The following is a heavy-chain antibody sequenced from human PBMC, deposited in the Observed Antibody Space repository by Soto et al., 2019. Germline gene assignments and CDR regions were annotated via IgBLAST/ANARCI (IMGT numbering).Heavy chain of an antibody. CDR2: IYSGGST. V-gene: IGHV4-61*01. CDR3: SRFVSSCSATTCSTRADV. CDR1: GGFVNSDTHS. D-gene: IGHD2-2*01. Sequence: SETLSLTCTVSGGFVNSDTHSWSWIRQTPGKRLEWIGFIYSGGSTKNPSLRSRVTMSVDTSKNQFSLKLRSVIVADTAVYHCSRFVSSCSATTCSTRADVWGQGITVTVSS. J-gene: IGHJ6*02.